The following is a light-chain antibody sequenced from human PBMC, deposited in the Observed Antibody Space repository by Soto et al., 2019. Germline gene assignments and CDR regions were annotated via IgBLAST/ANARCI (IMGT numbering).Light chain of an antibody. V-gene: IGKV3-20*01. Sequence: EIVLTQSPGTLSLSPGERATLSCRASQSVSSSYLAWYQQKPGQAPRLLIYGASSRATGIPDRFSGSGYGTDFTLTISILEPEDFAVYYCQQYGSSPPYTFGQGTKLEIK. CDR3: QQYGSSPPYT. J-gene: IGKJ2*01. CDR2: GAS. CDR1: QSVSSSY.